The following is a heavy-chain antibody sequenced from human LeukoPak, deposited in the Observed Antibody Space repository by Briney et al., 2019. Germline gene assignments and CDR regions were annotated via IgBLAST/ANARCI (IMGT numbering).Heavy chain of an antibody. Sequence: GRSLRLSCAASGFTFSSYAMHWVRQAPGKGLEWVADMSHDGTNKFYADSVKGRFTISRDNSKNTLYLQVNSLRAEDTAVYYCARVRTFYCGGDCYSSGLDFWGRGTLVTVSS. CDR3: ARVRTFYCGGDCYSSGLDF. V-gene: IGHV3-30-3*01. J-gene: IGHJ4*02. D-gene: IGHD2-21*02. CDR1: GFTFSSYA. CDR2: MSHDGTNK.